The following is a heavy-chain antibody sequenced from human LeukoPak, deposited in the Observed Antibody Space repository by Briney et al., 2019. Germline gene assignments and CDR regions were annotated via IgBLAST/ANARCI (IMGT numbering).Heavy chain of an antibody. Sequence: GGSLRLSCAASGFTFSSYAMGWVRQAPGKGLEWVSAISGSGGSTYHADSVKGRFTISTDESTSTAYMELSSLRSEDTAVYYCARGGASAARLRWYFDLWGRGTLVTVSS. CDR1: GFTFSSYA. CDR3: ARGGASAARLRWYFDL. V-gene: IGHV3-23*01. CDR2: ISGSGGST. D-gene: IGHD6-6*01. J-gene: IGHJ2*01.